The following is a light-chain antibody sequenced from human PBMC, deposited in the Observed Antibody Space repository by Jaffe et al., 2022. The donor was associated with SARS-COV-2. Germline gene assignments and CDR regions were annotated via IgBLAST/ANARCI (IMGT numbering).Light chain of an antibody. CDR3: QQYAGSGSLLT. J-gene: IGKJ4*01. CDR2: GAS. CDR1: QSVSSSS. Sequence: EIVLTQSPGTLSLSPGERATLSCRASQSVSSSSLAWYQQKPGQAPRLLIYGASSRATGIPDRFSGSGSGTDFTLTIGRLEPEDFAVYYCQQYAGSGSLLTFGGGTKVEIK. V-gene: IGKV3-20*01.